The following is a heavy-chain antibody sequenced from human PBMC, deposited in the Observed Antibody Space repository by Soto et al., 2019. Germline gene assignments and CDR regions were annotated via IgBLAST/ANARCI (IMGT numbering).Heavy chain of an antibody. CDR1: GFTFTNYW. V-gene: IGHV5-51*01. Sequence: LGESLKISCRGSGFTFTNYWIAWVRQMPGKGLEWMGIIYPGDSETSYSPSFQGQVTISADRSTSTVFLQWASLKASDTAVYFCARKDKSGYFNWFDPWGQGTLVTVSS. J-gene: IGHJ5*02. D-gene: IGHD3-22*01. CDR2: IYPGDSET. CDR3: ARKDKSGYFNWFDP.